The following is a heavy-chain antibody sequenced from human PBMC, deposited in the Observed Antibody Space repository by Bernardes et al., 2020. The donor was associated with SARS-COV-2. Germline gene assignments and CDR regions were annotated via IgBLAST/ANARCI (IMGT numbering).Heavy chain of an antibody. D-gene: IGHD1-7*01. CDR1: GFTFITSS. CDR2: LSSKSDYI. Sequence: GSLRLSCVASGFTFITSSMNWVRQAPGKGLEWVSSLSSKSDYIYYADSVKGRFTISRDNAENSLFLQINSLRAEDTAVYYCARDRLELPGDAFDFWGQGTMVTVSS. V-gene: IGHV3-21*01. J-gene: IGHJ3*01. CDR3: ARDRLELPGDAFDF.